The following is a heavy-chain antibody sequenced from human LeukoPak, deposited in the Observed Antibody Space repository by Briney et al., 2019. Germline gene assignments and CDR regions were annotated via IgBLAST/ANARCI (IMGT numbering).Heavy chain of an antibody. CDR2: ISAYNGNT. D-gene: IGHD2-2*01. Sequence: ASVKVSCKASGGIFSSYAISWVRQAPGQGLEWMGWISAYNGNTNYAQKFQGRVTMTTDTSTSTAYMELRSLRSDDTAVYYCAREGAYCSSTSCHIQNWFDPWGQGTLVTVSS. V-gene: IGHV1-18*01. J-gene: IGHJ5*02. CDR1: GGIFSSYA. CDR3: AREGAYCSSTSCHIQNWFDP.